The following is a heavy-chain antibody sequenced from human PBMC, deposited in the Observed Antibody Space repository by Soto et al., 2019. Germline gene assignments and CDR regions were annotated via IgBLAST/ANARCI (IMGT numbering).Heavy chain of an antibody. J-gene: IGHJ4*02. CDR1: GFTVSSNY. Sequence: GGSLRLSCAASGFTVSSNYMSWVRQAPGKGLEWVSVIYSGGSTYYADSVKGRFTIPRDNSKNTLYLQMNSLRAEDTAVYYCASGSGYSYGSYFDYWGQGTLVTVSS. CDR2: IYSGGST. V-gene: IGHV3-53*01. D-gene: IGHD5-18*01. CDR3: ASGSGYSYGSYFDY.